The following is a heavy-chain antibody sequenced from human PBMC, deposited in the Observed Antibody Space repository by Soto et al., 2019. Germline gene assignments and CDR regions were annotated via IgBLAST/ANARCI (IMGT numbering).Heavy chain of an antibody. CDR1: GGSISSGGYY. CDR2: IYYSGST. V-gene: IGHV4-31*03. J-gene: IGHJ6*02. CDR3: AASCVACGGFNYYALDV. Sequence: SETLCLTCTVSGGSISSGGYYWSWIRQHPGKGLEWIGYIYYSGSTYYNPSLKSRVTISVDTSKNQFSLKLSSVTAADTAVYYCAASCVACGGFNYYALDVWGQGTTVTVSS. D-gene: IGHD5-12*01.